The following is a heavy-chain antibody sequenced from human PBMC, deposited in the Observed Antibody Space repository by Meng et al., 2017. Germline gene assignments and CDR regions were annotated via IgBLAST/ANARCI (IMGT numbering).Heavy chain of an antibody. D-gene: IGHD6-13*01. Sequence: ESLKISCTVSGGSISSYYWSWIRQPPGKGLEWIGYIYYSGSPNYNPSLKSRVTMSVDTSKNQFSLNLNSVTAADTAIYYCARGRNAPSSSWFDSWGQGTLVTVSS. CDR1: GGSISSYY. J-gene: IGHJ5*01. V-gene: IGHV4-59*12. CDR2: IYYSGSP. CDR3: ARGRNAPSSSWFDS.